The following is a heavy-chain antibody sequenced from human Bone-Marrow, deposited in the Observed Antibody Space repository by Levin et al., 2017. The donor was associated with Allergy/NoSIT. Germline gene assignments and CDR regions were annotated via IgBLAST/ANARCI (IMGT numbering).Heavy chain of an antibody. CDR3: ARGNKRPRNYDVGDVWSNVHLQPPSYYNGMDV. CDR1: GFTFSTYW. Sequence: QPGGSLRLSCAASGFTFSTYWIHWVRQAPGKGLVWISCIYSDANIITYAESVKGRFTISRDNAKNTLYLQMSSLRAEDSAVYYWARGNKRPRNYDVGDVWSNVHLQPPSYYNGMDVWGQGTTVTVSS. V-gene: IGHV3-74*03. J-gene: IGHJ6*02. D-gene: IGHD3-16*01. CDR2: IYSDANII.